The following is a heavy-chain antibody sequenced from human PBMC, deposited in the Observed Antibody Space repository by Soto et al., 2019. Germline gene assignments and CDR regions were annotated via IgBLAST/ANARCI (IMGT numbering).Heavy chain of an antibody. CDR3: ARLYCSAASCYSVGAFDI. V-gene: IGHV3-33*01. CDR2: IWFDGSDK. Sequence: QVQLVESGGGVVQPGRSLRLSCAASGFTFSTYGMHWVRQAPGKGLEWVALIWFDGSDKYYTESVKGRFTISRDNSRSTVDLLMNSLRAEDTAVYYCARLYCSAASCYSVGAFDIRGQGTMVTVTS. D-gene: IGHD2-2*01. J-gene: IGHJ3*02. CDR1: GFTFSTYG.